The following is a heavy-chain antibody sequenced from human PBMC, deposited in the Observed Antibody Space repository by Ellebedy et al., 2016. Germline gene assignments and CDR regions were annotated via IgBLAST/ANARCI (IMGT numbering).Heavy chain of an antibody. CDR1: GYTFTGYY. Sequence: ASVKVSXXASGYTFTGYYMHWVRQAPGQGLEWMGWINPNSGGTNYAQKFQGRVTMTRDTSISTAYMELSRLRSDDTAVYYCARAQGGVQWLPQRGSGFNPWGQGTLVTVSP. J-gene: IGHJ5*02. D-gene: IGHD6-19*01. V-gene: IGHV1-2*02. CDR3: ARAQGGVQWLPQRGSGFNP. CDR2: INPNSGGT.